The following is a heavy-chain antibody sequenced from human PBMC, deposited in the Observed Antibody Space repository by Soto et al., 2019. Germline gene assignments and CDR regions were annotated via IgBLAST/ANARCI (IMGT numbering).Heavy chain of an antibody. V-gene: IGHV3-23*01. D-gene: IGHD6-13*01. CDR1: GFTFSSYA. Sequence: EVQLLESGGGLVQPGGSLRLSCAASGFTFSSYAMSWVRQAPGKGLEWVSAISGSGGSTYYADSVKGRFTISRDNSKNTLYLQMNSMRAEDTAVYYCAKDLGSSPAFDYWGQGNLVTVSS. CDR3: AKDLGSSPAFDY. J-gene: IGHJ4*02. CDR2: ISGSGGST.